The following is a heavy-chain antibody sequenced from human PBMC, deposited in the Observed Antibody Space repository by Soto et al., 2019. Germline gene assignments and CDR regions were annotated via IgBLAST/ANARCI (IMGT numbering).Heavy chain of an antibody. J-gene: IGHJ4*02. D-gene: IGHD6-19*01. CDR2: MNPNSGNT. Sequence: QVQLVQSGAEVKKPGASVKVSCKASGYTFTSYDINWVRQATGQGLEWMGWMNPNSGNTGYAQKFQGRVTMTRNTSTSTGYTEMSSLRSADTAVYYCASSGSGWYLYWGQGTLVTVSS. CDR1: GYTFTSYD. CDR3: ASSGSGWYLY. V-gene: IGHV1-8*01.